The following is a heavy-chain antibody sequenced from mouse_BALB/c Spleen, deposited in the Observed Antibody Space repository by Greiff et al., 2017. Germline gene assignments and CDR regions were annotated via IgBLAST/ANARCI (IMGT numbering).Heavy chain of an antibody. J-gene: IGHJ2*01. D-gene: IGHD1-1*01. V-gene: IGHV14-3*02. CDR2: IDPANGNT. CDR1: GFNIKDTY. Sequence: EVKLQESGAELVKPGASVKLSCTASGFNIKDTYMHWVQQRPEQGLEWIGRIDPANGNTKYDPKFQGKATITADTSSNTAYLQLSSLTSEDTAVYYCARSPTVVAENFDYWGQGTTLTVSS. CDR3: ARSPTVVAENFDY.